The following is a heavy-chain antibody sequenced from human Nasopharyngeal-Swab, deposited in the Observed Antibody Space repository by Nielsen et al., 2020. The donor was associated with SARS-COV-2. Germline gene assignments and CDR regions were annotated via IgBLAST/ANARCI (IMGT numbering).Heavy chain of an antibody. Sequence: GGSLRLSCAASGFTCSSYAMSWVRQAPGKGLEWVSAISGSGGSTYYADSVKGRFTISRDNSKNTLYLQMNSLRAEDTAVYYCAKDFVGQQTYYYYGMDVWGQGTTVTVSS. D-gene: IGHD6-13*01. V-gene: IGHV3-23*01. J-gene: IGHJ6*02. CDR1: GFTCSSYA. CDR3: AKDFVGQQTYYYYGMDV. CDR2: ISGSGGST.